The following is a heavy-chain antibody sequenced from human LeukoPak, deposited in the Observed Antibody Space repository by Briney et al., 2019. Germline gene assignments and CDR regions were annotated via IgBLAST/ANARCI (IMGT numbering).Heavy chain of an antibody. CDR2: MNPNSGNT. D-gene: IGHD3-22*01. J-gene: IGHJ4*02. V-gene: IGHV1-8*01. CDR1: GYTFTSYD. CDR3: ARGRSFHYDSSGYYYGGDFDY. Sequence: ASVKVSCKASGYTFTSYDINWVRQATGQGPEWMGWMNPNSGNTGYAQKFQGRVTMTRNTSISTAYMELSSLRSEDTAVYYCARGRSFHYDSSGYYYGGDFDYWGQGTLVTVSS.